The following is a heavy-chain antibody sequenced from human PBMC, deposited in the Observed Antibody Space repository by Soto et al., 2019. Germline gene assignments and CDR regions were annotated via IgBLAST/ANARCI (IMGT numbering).Heavy chain of an antibody. CDR1: GFTFSSYA. J-gene: IGHJ6*02. D-gene: IGHD3-3*01. CDR3: AKDNNDFWSGYYNYYYGMDV. CDR2: ISGSGGST. V-gene: IGHV3-23*01. Sequence: VQLLESGGGLVQPGGSLRLSCAASGFTFSSYAMSWVRQAPGKGLEWVSAISGSGGSTYYADSVKGRFTISRDNSKNTLYLQMNSLRAEDTAVYYCAKDNNDFWSGYYNYYYGMDVWGQGTTVTVSS.